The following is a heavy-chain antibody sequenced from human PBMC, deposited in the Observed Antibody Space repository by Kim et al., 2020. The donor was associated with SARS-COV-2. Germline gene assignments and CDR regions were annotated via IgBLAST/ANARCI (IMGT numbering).Heavy chain of an antibody. CDR1: GFTFSSYW. CDR2: INSDGSST. CDR3: ARDQYHYYDSSGPLTYGMDV. D-gene: IGHD3-22*01. V-gene: IGHV3-74*01. J-gene: IGHJ6*02. Sequence: GGSLRLSCAASGFTFSSYWMHWVRQAPGKGLVWVSRINSDGSSTSYADSVKGRFTISRDNAKNTLYLQMNSLRAEDTAVYYCARDQYHYYDSSGPLTYGMDVWGQGTTVTVSS.